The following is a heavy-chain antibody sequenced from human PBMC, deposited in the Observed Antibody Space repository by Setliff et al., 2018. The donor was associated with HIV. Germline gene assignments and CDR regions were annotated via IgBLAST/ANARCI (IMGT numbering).Heavy chain of an antibody. CDR1: RGTFTSYA. Sequence: GASVKVSCKASRGTFTSYAFSWVRQAPGQGPEWMGGIIAILSIPSYAQEFQGRVTITADKSTGTAYMELKSLRSEDTAVYYCATGPPYCSGGSCYSALHHWGQGTLVTVSS. V-gene: IGHV1-69*10. CDR2: IIAILSIP. CDR3: ATGPPYCSGGSCYSALHH. D-gene: IGHD2-15*01. J-gene: IGHJ1*01.